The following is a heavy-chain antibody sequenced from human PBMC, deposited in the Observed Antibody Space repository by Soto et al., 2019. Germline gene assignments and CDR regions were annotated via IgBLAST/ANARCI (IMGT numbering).Heavy chain of an antibody. D-gene: IGHD3-16*01. Sequence: SETLSLTCTVSGCSMSSGDYYWGWIRQPPGKGLEWIGYIYYSGSTYYNPSLKSRVTISVDTSKNEFSLELSSVTAADAAVYYCARGSLASFDYWGQGTLVTVSS. CDR2: IYYSGST. CDR3: ARGSLASFDY. J-gene: IGHJ4*02. CDR1: GCSMSSGDYY. V-gene: IGHV4-30-4*01.